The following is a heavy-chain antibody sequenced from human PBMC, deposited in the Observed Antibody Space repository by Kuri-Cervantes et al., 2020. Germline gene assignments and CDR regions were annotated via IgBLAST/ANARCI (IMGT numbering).Heavy chain of an antibody. CDR2: INSDGSST. CDR1: GFTFSSYW. J-gene: IGHJ4*02. V-gene: IGHV3-74*01. D-gene: IGHD6-13*01. Sequence: GESLKISCAASGFTFSSYWMHWVRQAPGKGLVWVSRINSDGSSTSYADSVKGRFTISRDNAKNTLYLQMNSLRAEDTAVYYCARDAGPVVYYFDYWGQGTLVTVSS. CDR3: ARDAGPVVYYFDY.